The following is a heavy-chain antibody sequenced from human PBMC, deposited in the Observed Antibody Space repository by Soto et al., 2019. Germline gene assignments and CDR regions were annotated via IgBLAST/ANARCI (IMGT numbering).Heavy chain of an antibody. CDR1: GFTFSSYS. V-gene: IGHV3-21*01. Sequence: GGSLRLSWAASGFTFSSYSMNWVRQAPGKGLEWVSSISSSSSYIYYADSVKGRFTISRDNAKNSRYLQMNSLRAEDTAVYYCARDLGYCSSTSCPFGMDVCGQRTTVTVSS. CDR2: ISSSSSYI. CDR3: ARDLGYCSSTSCPFGMDV. J-gene: IGHJ6*02. D-gene: IGHD2-2*01.